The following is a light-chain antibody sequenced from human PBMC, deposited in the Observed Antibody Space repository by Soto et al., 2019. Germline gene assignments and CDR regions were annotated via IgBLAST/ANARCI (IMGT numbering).Light chain of an antibody. J-gene: IGLJ2*01. Sequence: QSVLTQPASVSGSPGQSITVSCTGTSSDIGGHNYVSWYQQHPGKVPKLIIYEVSNRPSGVSNRFSGSKSGNTAYLTVSGLQAEDEADYYCTSYTTTSTVVFGGGTKLTVL. CDR2: EVS. CDR1: SSDIGGHNY. V-gene: IGLV2-14*01. CDR3: TSYTTTSTVV.